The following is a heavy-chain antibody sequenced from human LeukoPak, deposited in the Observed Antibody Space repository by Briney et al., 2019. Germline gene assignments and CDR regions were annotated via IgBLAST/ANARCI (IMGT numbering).Heavy chain of an antibody. V-gene: IGHV3-48*01. CDR3: ASCIAAATDY. D-gene: IGHD6-13*01. J-gene: IGHJ4*02. Sequence: GGSLRLSCAASGFTFSSYSMNWVRQAPGKGLEWVSYISSSSSTIYYADSVKGRFTISRDNAKNSLYLQMNSLRAEDTAVYYCASCIAAATDYWGQGTLVTVSS. CDR1: GFTFSSYS. CDR2: ISSSSSTI.